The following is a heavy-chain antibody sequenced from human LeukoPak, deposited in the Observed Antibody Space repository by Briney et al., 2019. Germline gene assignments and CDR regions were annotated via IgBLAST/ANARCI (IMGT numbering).Heavy chain of an antibody. CDR3: ARGGPPGWLRYYMDV. D-gene: IGHD5-24*01. CDR1: GGTFSSYA. J-gene: IGHJ6*03. CDR2: IIPIFGTA. Sequence: SVKVSCKASGGTFSSYAISWVRQAPGQGLEWMGGIIPIFGTANYAQKFQGRVTITTDESTSTAYMELSSLRSEDTAVYYCARGGPPGWLRYYMDVWGKGTTVTVSS. V-gene: IGHV1-69*05.